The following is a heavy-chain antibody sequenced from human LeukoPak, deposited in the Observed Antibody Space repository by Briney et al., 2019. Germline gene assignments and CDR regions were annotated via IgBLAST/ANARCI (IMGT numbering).Heavy chain of an antibody. CDR1: GGSFSGYY. CDR3: ARLYGNYQNYFDY. Sequence: SETPSLTCAVSGGSFSGYYWSWIRQPPGKGLEWIGEINHSRNTNYNPSLKSRVTISLDTSKNQFSLKLSSVTAADTAVYYCARLYGNYQNYFDYWGQGTLVTVSS. J-gene: IGHJ4*02. V-gene: IGHV4-34*01. D-gene: IGHD1-7*01. CDR2: INHSRNT.